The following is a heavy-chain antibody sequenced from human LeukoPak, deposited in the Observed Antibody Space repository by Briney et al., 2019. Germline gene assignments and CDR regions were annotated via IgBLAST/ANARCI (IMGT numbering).Heavy chain of an antibody. Sequence: SETLSLTCAVYGGSFSGYYWSWIRQPPGKGLEWIGEINHSGSTNYNPSLKSRVTISVDTSKNQFSLKLSSVTAADTAVCYCARWGSIAVAVNGDYYFDYWGQGTLVTVSS. CDR2: INHSGST. CDR3: ARWGSIAVAVNGDYYFDY. CDR1: GGSFSGYY. J-gene: IGHJ4*02. V-gene: IGHV4-34*01. D-gene: IGHD6-19*01.